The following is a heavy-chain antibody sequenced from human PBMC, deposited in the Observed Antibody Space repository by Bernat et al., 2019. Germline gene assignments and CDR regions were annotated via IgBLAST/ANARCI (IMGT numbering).Heavy chain of an antibody. CDR1: GGTFSSYT. CDR3: ARADGDYVLYWFDP. D-gene: IGHD4-17*01. Sequence: QVQLVQSGAEVKKPGSSVKVSCKASGGTFSSYTISWVRQAPGQGLEWMGWISAYNGNTNYAQKLQGRVTMTTDTSTSTAYMELRSLRSDDTAVYYCARADGDYVLYWFDPWGQGTLVTVSS. CDR2: ISAYNGNT. V-gene: IGHV1-18*01. J-gene: IGHJ5*02.